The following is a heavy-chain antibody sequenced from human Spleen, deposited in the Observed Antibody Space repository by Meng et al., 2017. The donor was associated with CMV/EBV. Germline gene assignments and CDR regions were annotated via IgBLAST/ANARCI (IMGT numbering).Heavy chain of an antibody. D-gene: IGHD4-11*01. CDR2: IHHRGVRE. V-gene: IGHV1-46*01. CDR3: ARGSYSPNTDY. CDR1: GYRLSNYD. J-gene: IGHJ4*02. Sequence: CKTSGYRLSNYDKHGERQARGQGSEWVGLIHHRGVRETYEQKVQGRVTLTWDTSTTTVYMELSGLTSEDTAMYYCARGSYSPNTDYWGQGTLVTVSS.